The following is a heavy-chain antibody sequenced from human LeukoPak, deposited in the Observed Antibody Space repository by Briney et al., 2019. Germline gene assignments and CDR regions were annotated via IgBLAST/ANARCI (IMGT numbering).Heavy chain of an antibody. CDR1: GFTFSSYA. CDR3: AKDNDYDSSGYTY. V-gene: IGHV3-23*01. J-gene: IGHJ4*02. Sequence: PGGSLRLSCAASGFTFSSYAMNWVRQAPGKGLEWVSAISGSGGSTYYADSVKGRFTISRDNSKNTLYLQMNSLRAEDTAVYYCAKDNDYDSSGYTYWGQGTLVTVSS. D-gene: IGHD3-22*01. CDR2: ISGSGGST.